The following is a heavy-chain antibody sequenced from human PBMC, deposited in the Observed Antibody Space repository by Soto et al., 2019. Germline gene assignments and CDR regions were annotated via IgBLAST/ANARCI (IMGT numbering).Heavy chain of an antibody. D-gene: IGHD1-1*01. V-gene: IGHV3-23*01. CDR2: IKESGGTK. Sequence: EEQLLESGGGLVEPGGSLRLSCVASGFKFRSYGMAWVRQAPGXXLEGVSDIKESGGTKNYADSVRGRFAISRDNSRXTLDXXXNXXXXXXXXXXXXXXXXXXXXXXIWKYGMDVWGQGTTVYVSS. CDR1: GFKFRSYG. J-gene: IGHJ6*02. CDR3: XXXXXXXXXXIWKYGMDV.